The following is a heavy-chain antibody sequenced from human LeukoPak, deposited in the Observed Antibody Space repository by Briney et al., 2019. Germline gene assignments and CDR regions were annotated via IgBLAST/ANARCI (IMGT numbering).Heavy chain of an antibody. CDR1: GYTFTSYG. Sequence: GASVKVSCKASGYTFTSYGISWVRQAPGQGLEWMGWISAYNGNTNYAQKLQGRVTMTTDTSTSTAYMELRSLRSDDTAVYYCARPNYDSSGYYWFDPWGQGTLVTVSS. J-gene: IGHJ5*02. D-gene: IGHD3-22*01. CDR2: ISAYNGNT. V-gene: IGHV1-18*01. CDR3: ARPNYDSSGYYWFDP.